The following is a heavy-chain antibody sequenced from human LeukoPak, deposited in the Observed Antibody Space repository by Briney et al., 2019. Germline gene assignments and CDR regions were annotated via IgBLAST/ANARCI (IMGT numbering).Heavy chain of an antibody. V-gene: IGHV3-21*01. CDR1: GFTFSTYS. CDR3: ARRSPREDAFDI. J-gene: IGHJ3*02. CDR2: TSSSSSYI. D-gene: IGHD1-14*01. Sequence: GGSLRLSCAASGFTFSTYSMNWVRQAPGKGLEWVSSTSSSSSYIDYADSVKGRFTISRDNANNSLFLQMNSLRAEDTAVYYCARRSPREDAFDIWGQGTLVTV.